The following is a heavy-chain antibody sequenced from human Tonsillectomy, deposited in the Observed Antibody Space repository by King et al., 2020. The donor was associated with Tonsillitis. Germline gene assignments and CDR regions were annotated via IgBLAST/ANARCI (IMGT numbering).Heavy chain of an antibody. J-gene: IGHJ4*02. CDR1: EYTFTGYY. CDR3: ARAYNSGSYYLPFDY. CDR2: INPNSGGT. V-gene: IGHV1-2*02. Sequence: VQLVQSGAEVKKPEASVKVSCKASEYTFTGYYMHWVRQAPGQGLEWMGWINPNSGGTNYAQKFQGRVTMTCDTSISAAYLELSSLRYDDTAVYYCARAYNSGSYYLPFDYWGQGTLVTVSS. D-gene: IGHD3-10*01.